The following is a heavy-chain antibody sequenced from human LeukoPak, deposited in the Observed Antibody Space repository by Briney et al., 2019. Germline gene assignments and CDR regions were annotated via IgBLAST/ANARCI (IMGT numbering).Heavy chain of an antibody. CDR2: IYHTGST. V-gene: IGHV4-30-2*05. CDR3: ATGGGIRSSGGAASIDY. J-gene: IGHJ4*02. CDR1: GGSISSGGSS. D-gene: IGHD2-15*01. Sequence: PSQTLSLTCAVSGGSISSGGSSWSWIRQPPGEGLEWIGYIYHTGSTYYNPSLKSRVTISVDTSKNQFSLKLSSVTAADTAGYYCATGGGIRSSGGAASIDYWGQGTLVTVSS.